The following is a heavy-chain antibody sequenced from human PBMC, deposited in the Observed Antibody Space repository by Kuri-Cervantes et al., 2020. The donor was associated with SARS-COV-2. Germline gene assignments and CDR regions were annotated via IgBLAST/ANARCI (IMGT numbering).Heavy chain of an antibody. Sequence: ASVKVSCKASGYTFTGYYMHWVRQAPGQGLEWMGWINPNSGGTNYAQKFQGRVTMTRDTSISTAYMELSRLRSNDTAVYYCASSLLEWERGYYHYGMDVWGQGTTVTVSS. CDR2: INPNSGGT. J-gene: IGHJ6*02. V-gene: IGHV1-2*02. D-gene: IGHD3-3*01. CDR1: GYTFTGYY. CDR3: ASSLLEWERGYYHYGMDV.